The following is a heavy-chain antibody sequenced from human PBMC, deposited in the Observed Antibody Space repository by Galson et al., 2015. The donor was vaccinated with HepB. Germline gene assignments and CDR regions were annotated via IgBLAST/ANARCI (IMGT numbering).Heavy chain of an antibody. D-gene: IGHD6-19*01. J-gene: IGHJ6*02. CDR1: GDSVSSNSAA. CDR3: ARDLGIGYSSGWYEKVTSSLYYYYGMDV. CDR2: TYYRSKWYN. Sequence: CAISGDSVSSNSAAWNWIRQSPSRGLEWLGRTYYRSKWYNDYAVSVKSRITINPDTSKNQFSLQLNSVTPEDTAVYYCARDLGIGYSSGWYEKVTSSLYYYYGMDVWGQGTTVTVSS. V-gene: IGHV6-1*01.